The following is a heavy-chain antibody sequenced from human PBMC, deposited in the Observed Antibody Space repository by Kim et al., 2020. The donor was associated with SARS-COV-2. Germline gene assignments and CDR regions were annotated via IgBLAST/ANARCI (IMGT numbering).Heavy chain of an antibody. CDR2: IWYDGSNK. Sequence: GGSLRLSCAASGFTFSSYGMHWVRQAPGKGLEWVAVIWYDGSNKYYADSVKGRFTISRDNSKNTLYLQMNSLRAEDTAVYYCARGPYGSGSYSPYGMDVWGQGTTVTVSS. V-gene: IGHV3-33*01. J-gene: IGHJ6*02. CDR3: ARGPYGSGSYSPYGMDV. D-gene: IGHD3-10*01. CDR1: GFTFSSYG.